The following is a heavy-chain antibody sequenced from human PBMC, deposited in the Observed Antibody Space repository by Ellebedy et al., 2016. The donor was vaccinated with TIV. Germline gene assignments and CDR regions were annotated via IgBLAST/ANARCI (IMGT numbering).Heavy chain of an antibody. J-gene: IGHJ4*02. Sequence: SETLSLXXAVYGGSFSGYYWSWIRQPPGKGLEWIGEINHSGSTNYNPSLKSRVTISVDTSKNQFSLKLSSVTAADTAVYYCARLPSGSYGRTVDYWGQGTLVTVSS. CDR1: GGSFSGYY. V-gene: IGHV4-34*01. CDR2: INHSGST. D-gene: IGHD3-10*01. CDR3: ARLPSGSYGRTVDY.